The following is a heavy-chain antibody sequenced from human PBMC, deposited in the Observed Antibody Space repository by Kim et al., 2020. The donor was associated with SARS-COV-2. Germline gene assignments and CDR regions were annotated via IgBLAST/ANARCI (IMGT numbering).Heavy chain of an antibody. CDR1: GFNFSNYV. CDR3: VRGETVAPLVMDV. V-gene: IGHV3-21*01. Sequence: GGSLRLSCAASGFNFSNYVMSWVRQGPGKGLEWVSSISSKSSSYIFDADSVKGRFTISRDDAKNSLYLQMNSLRVEDTAVYYCVRGETVAPLVMDVWGQGTTVTVSS. D-gene: IGHD1-1*01. CDR2: ISSKSSSYI. J-gene: IGHJ6*02.